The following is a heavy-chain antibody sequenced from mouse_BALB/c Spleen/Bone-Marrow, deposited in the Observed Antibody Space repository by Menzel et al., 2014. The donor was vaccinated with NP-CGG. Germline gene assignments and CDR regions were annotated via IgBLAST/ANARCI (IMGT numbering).Heavy chain of an antibody. J-gene: IGHJ2*01. CDR3: VRYDYDVGYFDY. D-gene: IGHD2-4*01. V-gene: IGHV3-2*02. Sequence: EVMLVESGPGLVKPSQSLSLTCTVTGYSITSDYAWNWIRQFPGNKLEWMGYISYSGSTSYNPSLKSRISITRDTSKNQFFLQLYSVTTEDTATYYCVRYDYDVGYFDYWGQGTTLTVSS. CDR1: GYSITSDYA. CDR2: ISYSGST.